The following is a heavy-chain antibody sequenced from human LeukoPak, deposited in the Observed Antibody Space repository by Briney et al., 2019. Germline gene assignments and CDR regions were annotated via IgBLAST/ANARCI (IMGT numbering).Heavy chain of an antibody. CDR3: ARPKRSITRVRGTYYGMDV. V-gene: IGHV1-69*13. Sequence: SVKVSCKASGGTFSSYAISWVRQAPGQGLEWMGGIIPIFGTANYAQKFQGRVTITADESTSTAYMELSSLRSEDTAVYYCARPKRSITRVRGTYYGMDVWGKGTTVTVSS. CDR2: IIPIFGTA. CDR1: GGTFSSYA. J-gene: IGHJ6*04. D-gene: IGHD3-10*01.